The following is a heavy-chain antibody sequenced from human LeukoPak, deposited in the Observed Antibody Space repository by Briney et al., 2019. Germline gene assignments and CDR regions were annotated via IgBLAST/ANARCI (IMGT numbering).Heavy chain of an antibody. CDR1: GGSFSGYY. D-gene: IGHD6-13*01. V-gene: IGHV4-34*01. Sequence: SETLSLTCAVYGGSFSGYYWSWIRQPPGKGLEWIGEINHSGSTNYSPSLKSRVTISVDTSKNQFSLKLGSVTAADTAVYYCARERVPRGAAAGTRWFDPWGKGTLVTVSS. CDR2: INHSGST. J-gene: IGHJ5*02. CDR3: ARERVPRGAAAGTRWFDP.